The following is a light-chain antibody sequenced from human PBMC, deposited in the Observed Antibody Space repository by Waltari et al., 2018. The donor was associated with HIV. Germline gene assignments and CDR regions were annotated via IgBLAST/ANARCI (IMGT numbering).Light chain of an antibody. CDR2: DNN. CDR3: QSYDSGLGGV. CDR1: TSNIGADYG. V-gene: IGLV1-40*01. J-gene: IGLJ2*01. Sequence: QSVLTQPPSVSGAPGPSVTISRPGGTSNIGADYGVHWYRQLPGTAPKLLNYDNNNRPSGVPDRFSGSKSGTSASRAITGLQAEDEADYYCQSYDSGLGGVFGGGTKLIVL.